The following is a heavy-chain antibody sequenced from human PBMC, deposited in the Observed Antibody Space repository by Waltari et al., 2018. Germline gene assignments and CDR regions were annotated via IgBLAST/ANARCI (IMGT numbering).Heavy chain of an antibody. V-gene: IGHV4-4*07. CDR3: AGGWGPGRGYFDF. J-gene: IGHJ4*02. CDR1: GGSISNYY. D-gene: IGHD3-16*01. CDR2: IDSSGST. Sequence: QVQLQESGPGLVKPSETLSLPCAVSGGSISNYYWSWTRQPAGKGLEWIGRIDSSGSTNCKASRERRVTMSVGTSKNQFSLELTSGTAADTAVYFCAGGWGPGRGYFDFWGQGILVTVSS.